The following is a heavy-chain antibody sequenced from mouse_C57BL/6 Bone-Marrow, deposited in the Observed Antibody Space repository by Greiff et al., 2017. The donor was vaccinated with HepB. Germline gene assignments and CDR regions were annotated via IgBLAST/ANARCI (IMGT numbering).Heavy chain of an antibody. Sequence: ESVEGLVKPGGSLKLSCAASGFTFSSYAMSWVRQTPEKRLEWVAYISSGGDYIYYADTVKGRFTISRDNARNTLYLQMSSLKSEDTAMYYCTRERLLRYYAMDYWGQGTSVTVSS. CDR1: GFTFSSYA. D-gene: IGHD1-1*01. CDR2: ISSGGDYI. J-gene: IGHJ4*01. V-gene: IGHV5-9-1*02. CDR3: TRERLLRYYAMDY.